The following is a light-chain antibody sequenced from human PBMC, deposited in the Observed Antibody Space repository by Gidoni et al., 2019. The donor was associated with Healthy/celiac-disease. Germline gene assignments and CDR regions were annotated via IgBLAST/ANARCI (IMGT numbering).Light chain of an antibody. CDR2: AAP. CDR1: QSISSY. V-gene: IGKV1-39*01. J-gene: IGKJ1*01. Sequence: DIQMTQSTSSLSASVGDRVTITCRASQSISSYLNWYQQKPGKAPKLLIYAAPSLQSGVPSRFSGSGSGTDFTLTISSLHPEDFATYYCQQSYSTGLTFGQGTKVEIK. CDR3: QQSYSTGLT.